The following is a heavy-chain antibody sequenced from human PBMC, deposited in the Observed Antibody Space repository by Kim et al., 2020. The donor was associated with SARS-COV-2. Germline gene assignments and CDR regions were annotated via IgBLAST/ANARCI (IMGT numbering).Heavy chain of an antibody. V-gene: IGHV3-23*01. CDR2: IGGSGGT. CDR1: GFIFRNSD. Sequence: GGSLRLSCAASGFIFRNSDMSWVRQAPGKGLEWVSAIGGSGGTQYAASVKGRLFISRGNSQNTVLLQMNTLRVDDNAAYYYGTGLRYFYFPGIGWFDLGG. D-gene: IGHD3-10*02. CDR3: GTGLRYFYFPGIGWFDL. J-gene: IGHJ2*01.